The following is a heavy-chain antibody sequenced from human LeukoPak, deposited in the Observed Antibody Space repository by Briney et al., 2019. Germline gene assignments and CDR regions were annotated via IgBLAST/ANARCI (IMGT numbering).Heavy chain of an antibody. D-gene: IGHD3-10*01. CDR2: IWYDGSNK. V-gene: IGHV3-33*01. Sequence: PGGSLRLSCAASGFTFSSYGMHWVRQAPGKGLEGVAVIWYDGSNKYYADSVKGRFTISRDNSKSTLYLQMNSLRAEDTAVYYCARDTLLWFGETNPYYYGMDVWGQGTTVTVSS. J-gene: IGHJ6*02. CDR1: GFTFSSYG. CDR3: ARDTLLWFGETNPYYYGMDV.